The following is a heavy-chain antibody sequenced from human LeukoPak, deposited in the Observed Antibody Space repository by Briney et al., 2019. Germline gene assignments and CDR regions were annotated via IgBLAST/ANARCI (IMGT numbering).Heavy chain of an antibody. Sequence: PGGSLRLSCAASGFTFSSYAMSWVRQAPGKGLEWVSSISDGDGTTYYADSVKGRYTISRDNSKSALYLQMNSLRAEDTAVYYCAKEVAIPVAVDAFERWGQGTLVTVSS. J-gene: IGHJ3*02. CDR1: GFTFSSYA. D-gene: IGHD6-19*01. CDR2: ISDGDGTT. CDR3: AKEVAIPVAVDAFER. V-gene: IGHV3-23*01.